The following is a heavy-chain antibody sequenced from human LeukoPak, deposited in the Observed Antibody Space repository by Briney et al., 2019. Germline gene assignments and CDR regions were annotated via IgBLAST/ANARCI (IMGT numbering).Heavy chain of an antibody. CDR3: AREITMVRGLIGSWFDP. V-gene: IGHV1-18*01. J-gene: IGHJ5*02. CDR2: ISAYNGNT. Sequence: GASVKVSCKASGYTFTSYGISWVRQAPGQGLEWMGWISAYNGNTNYAQKLQGRVTMTTDTSTSTAYMELRSLRSDDTAVYYCAREITMVRGLIGSWFDPWGQGTLVTVSS. D-gene: IGHD3-10*01. CDR1: GYTFTSYG.